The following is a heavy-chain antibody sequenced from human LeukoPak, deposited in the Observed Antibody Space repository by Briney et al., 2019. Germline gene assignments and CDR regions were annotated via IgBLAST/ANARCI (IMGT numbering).Heavy chain of an antibody. CDR2: FYHGGST. CDR3: ARAMSIAARLQTLFDY. J-gene: IGHJ4*02. V-gene: IGHV4-38-2*02. CDR1: GYSISTGYY. Sequence: SETLSLTCTVSGYSISTGYYWDWIRQPPGKGLEWIGTFYHGGSTYYNPSLKSRVTISVDTSKNQFSLHLTSVTAADTAVYYCARAMSIAARLQTLFDYWGQGTLVTVSS. D-gene: IGHD6-6*01.